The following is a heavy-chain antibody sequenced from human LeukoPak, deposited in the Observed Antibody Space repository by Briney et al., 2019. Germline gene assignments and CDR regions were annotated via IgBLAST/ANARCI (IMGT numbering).Heavy chain of an antibody. D-gene: IGHD3-22*01. CDR3: ARDLEVYYYDSSGYADAFDI. CDR2: ISSSSSYI. V-gene: IGHV3-21*01. J-gene: IGHJ3*02. Sequence: PGGSLRLSCAASGFTFSSYSMNWVRQAPGKGLEWVSSISSSSSYIYYADSVKGRFTISRDNAKNSLHLQMNSLRAEDTAVYYCARDLEVYYYDSSGYADAFDIWGQGTMVTVSS. CDR1: GFTFSSYS.